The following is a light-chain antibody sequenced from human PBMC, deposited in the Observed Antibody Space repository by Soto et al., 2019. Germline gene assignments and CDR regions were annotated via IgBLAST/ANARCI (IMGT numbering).Light chain of an antibody. CDR1: QSILYSSNNNNY. CDR2: WAS. Sequence: DIVMTQSPDSLAVSLGERATINCKSSQSILYSSNNNNYLAWYQQKPGQPPKLLIYWASTRESVVSDRFSGSGSGTDFTLTISSLQAEDVAVYYCLQYYSTPWTFGQGTKVEIK. V-gene: IGKV4-1*01. J-gene: IGKJ1*01. CDR3: LQYYSTPWT.